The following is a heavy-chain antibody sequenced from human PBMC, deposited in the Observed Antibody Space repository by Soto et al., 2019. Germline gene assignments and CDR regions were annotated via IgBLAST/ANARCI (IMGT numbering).Heavy chain of an antibody. J-gene: IGHJ6*02. D-gene: IGHD3-3*01. CDR3: ARGGRALRFLEWLLPYYYYYGMDV. Sequence: ASVKVSCKVSGYTFTGYYMHWVRQAPGQGLEWMGWINPNSGGTNYAQKFQGWVTMTRDTSISTAYMELSRLRSDDTAVYYCARGGRALRFLEWLLPYYYYYGMDVWGQGTTVTVSS. CDR2: INPNSGGT. V-gene: IGHV1-2*04. CDR1: GYTFTGYY.